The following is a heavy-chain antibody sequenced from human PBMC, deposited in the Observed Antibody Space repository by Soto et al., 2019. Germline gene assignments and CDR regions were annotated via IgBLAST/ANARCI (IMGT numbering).Heavy chain of an antibody. CDR2: IYYTGST. CDR3: ARTYGRGWYDY. V-gene: IGHV4-61*01. D-gene: IGHD6-19*01. Sequence: QVQLQESGPGLVKPSETLSLTCTFSGGSVSSGSYYCSWIRQPPGKGLEWIGYIYYTGSTNYNPSLKSXXPXSXXTSKNQFSLKLSPVTAADTAVYYCARTYGRGWYDYWGQGTLVTVSS. CDR1: GGSVSSGSYY. J-gene: IGHJ4*02.